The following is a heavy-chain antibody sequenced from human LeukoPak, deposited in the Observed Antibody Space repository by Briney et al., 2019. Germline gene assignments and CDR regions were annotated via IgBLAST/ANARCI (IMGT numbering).Heavy chain of an antibody. J-gene: IGHJ4*02. D-gene: IGHD3-3*01. CDR3: AKDPITIFGVVIMLFDY. Sequence: GGTLRLSCAASGFTFSSYGMSWVRQAPGKGLEWVSAISGSSGNTYYADSVKGRFTISRDNSKNTLYLQMNSLRAEDTAVYYCAKDPITIFGVVIMLFDYWGQGILVTVSS. V-gene: IGHV3-23*01. CDR2: ISGSSGNT. CDR1: GFTFSSYG.